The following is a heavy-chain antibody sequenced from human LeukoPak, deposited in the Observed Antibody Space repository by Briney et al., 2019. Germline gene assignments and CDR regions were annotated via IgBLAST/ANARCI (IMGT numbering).Heavy chain of an antibody. CDR3: ARRSGIRKIDY. Sequence: GGSLRLSCAASGFTFSSYAMHWVRQAPGKELEWVAVISYDGSNKYYADSVKGRFTISRDNSKNTLYLQMNSLRAEDTAVYYCARRSGIRKIDYWGQGTLVTVSS. CDR2: ISYDGSNK. D-gene: IGHD6-25*01. V-gene: IGHV3-30*04. J-gene: IGHJ4*02. CDR1: GFTFSSYA.